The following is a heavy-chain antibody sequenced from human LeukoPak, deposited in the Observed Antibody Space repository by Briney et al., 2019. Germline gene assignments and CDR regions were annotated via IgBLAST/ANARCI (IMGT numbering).Heavy chain of an antibody. V-gene: IGHV3-21*04. CDR3: ARDRTNYFDGGDSYYYYYMDV. Sequence: PGGSLRLSCVASGYTFSSFSINWVRQAPGKGLEWVSSISVRSNYIYYADSVRGRFSISRDSSKNILYLQMNNLRAEDTAVYYCARDRTNYFDGGDSYYYYYMDVWGKGTTVTVS. CDR2: ISVRSNYI. D-gene: IGHD2-21*02. CDR1: GYTFSSFS. J-gene: IGHJ6*03.